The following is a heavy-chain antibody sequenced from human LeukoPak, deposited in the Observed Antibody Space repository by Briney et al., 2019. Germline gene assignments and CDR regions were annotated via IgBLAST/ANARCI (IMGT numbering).Heavy chain of an antibody. V-gene: IGHV5-51*01. J-gene: IGHJ4*02. CDR2: IDPSDSET. Sequence: GESLKISCKGSGYSFTNYWIGWVRQMPGKGLEWMGIIDPSDSETRYTPSFQGQVTISVDKSLTTADLQWNSLKASDTAMYYCVRQTAMGRSGDYWGQGTLVTVSS. CDR1: GYSFTNYW. CDR3: VRQTAMGRSGDY. D-gene: IGHD5-18*01.